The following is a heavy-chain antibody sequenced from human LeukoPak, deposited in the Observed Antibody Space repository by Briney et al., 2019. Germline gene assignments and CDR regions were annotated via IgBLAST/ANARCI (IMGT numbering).Heavy chain of an antibody. CDR1: GGTFSSYA. V-gene: IGHV1-69*01. Sequence: SVKVSCKASGGTFSSYAISWVRQAPGQGLEWMGGIIPIFGTANYAQKFQGRVTITADESTSTAYMELSSLRSEDTAVYYCATGRYNWNLRAFDIWGQGTMVTVSS. CDR3: ATGRYNWNLRAFDI. J-gene: IGHJ3*02. D-gene: IGHD1-7*01. CDR2: IIPIFGTA.